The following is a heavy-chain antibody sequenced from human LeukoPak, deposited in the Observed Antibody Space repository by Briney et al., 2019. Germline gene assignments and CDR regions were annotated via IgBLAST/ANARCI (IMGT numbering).Heavy chain of an antibody. V-gene: IGHV4-30-4*01. Sequence: SETLSLTFTVSGGSISSGDYYWSWIRQPPGKGLEWIGYIYYSGSTYYNPSLKSRVTISVDRSKNQFSLKLSSVTAADTAVYYCARSYGQALLDYWGQGTLVTVSS. D-gene: IGHD5-18*01. CDR2: IYYSGST. CDR3: ARSYGQALLDY. CDR1: GGSISSGDYY. J-gene: IGHJ4*02.